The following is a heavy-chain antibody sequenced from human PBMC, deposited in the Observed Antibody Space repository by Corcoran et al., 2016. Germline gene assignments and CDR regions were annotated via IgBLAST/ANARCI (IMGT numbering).Heavy chain of an antibody. J-gene: IGHJ6*02. V-gene: IGHV3-11*06. Sequence: QVQLVESGGGLVKPGGSLRLSCAASGFTFSDYYMSWIHQAPGKGLEWVSYISSSSSYTNYADSVKGRFTISRDNAKNSLYLQMNSLRAEDTAVYYCARDLGYCSSTSCYRGDYYYYGMDVWGQGTTVTVSS. CDR2: ISSSSSYT. D-gene: IGHD2-2*02. CDR3: ARDLGYCSSTSCYRGDYYYYGMDV. CDR1: GFTFSDYY.